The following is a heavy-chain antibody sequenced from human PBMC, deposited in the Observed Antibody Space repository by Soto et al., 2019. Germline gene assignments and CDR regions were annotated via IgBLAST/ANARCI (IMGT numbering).Heavy chain of an antibody. V-gene: IGHV1-46*03. CDR3: DRAKPFRFFTYCFFPDFDY. J-gene: IGHJ4*02. CDR2: INPSGGST. D-gene: IGHD3-3*01. CDR1: GYTFTSYY. Sequence: ASVKVSCKASGYTFTSYYMHWVRQAPGQGLEWMGIINPSGGSTSYAQKFQGRVTMTRDTSTSTVYMELSNLRSEDTAVNYWDRAKPFRFFTYCFFPDFDYLGQGTLVTVSS.